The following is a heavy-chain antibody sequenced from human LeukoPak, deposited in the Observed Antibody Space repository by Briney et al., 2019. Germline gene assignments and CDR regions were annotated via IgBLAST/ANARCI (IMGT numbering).Heavy chain of an antibody. D-gene: IGHD1-14*01. V-gene: IGHV3-23*01. J-gene: IGHJ6*02. Sequence: GGSLRLSCAASEFTFSSYAMQWVRQAPGKGLEWVSGITVSGGTTYYTNSVKGRFTISRDNSKNTLYLQMNSLRAEDTAVYYCAKYLTTRGPPYALDVWGQGTTVTVSS. CDR1: EFTFSSYA. CDR3: AKYLTTRGPPYALDV. CDR2: ITVSGGTT.